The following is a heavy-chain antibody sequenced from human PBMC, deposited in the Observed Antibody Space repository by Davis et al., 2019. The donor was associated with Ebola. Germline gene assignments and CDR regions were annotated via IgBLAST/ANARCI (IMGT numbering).Heavy chain of an antibody. CDR2: IYHSGSP. Sequence: MPSETLSLTCAVSGGSISSRNWWSWLRQPPGQRLEWIGEIYHSGSPYYNPSLKRPVTISVDTSKNQSSLKLSSVTPADTAVYYCASQRNNYGDYDYWGQGTLVTVSS. CDR3: ASQRNNYGDYDY. CDR1: GGSISSRNW. V-gene: IGHV4-4*02. J-gene: IGHJ4*02. D-gene: IGHD4-17*01.